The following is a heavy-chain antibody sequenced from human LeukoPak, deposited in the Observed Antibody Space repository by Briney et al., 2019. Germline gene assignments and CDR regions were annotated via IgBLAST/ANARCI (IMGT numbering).Heavy chain of an antibody. V-gene: IGHV3-23*01. CDR1: GFTFNNYA. J-gene: IGHJ5*02. D-gene: IGHD6-13*01. CDR2: ISGSGGST. Sequence: GGSLRLSCAASGFTFNNYAMSWVRQAPGKGLEWVSGISGSGGSTYYADSVKGRFTISRDNSKNTLHLQMNSLRAEDTAVYYCAKIAGTSAAAWFDPWGQGSLVTVSS. CDR3: AKIAGTSAAAWFDP.